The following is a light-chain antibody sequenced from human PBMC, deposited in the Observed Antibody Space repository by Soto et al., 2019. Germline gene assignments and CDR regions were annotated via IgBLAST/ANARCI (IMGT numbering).Light chain of an antibody. CDR3: LQHKSYPPT. J-gene: IGKJ2*01. CDR1: QGIRND. Sequence: DIQMTQSPSSLSASVGDRVTITCRASQGIRNDLGWYQQKPGKAPKRLIYAASSVQSGVPPRFSGRGPGTEFTLTISIRQPGDVATYYCLQHKSYPPTFGQGTKLEIK. CDR2: AAS. V-gene: IGKV1-17*01.